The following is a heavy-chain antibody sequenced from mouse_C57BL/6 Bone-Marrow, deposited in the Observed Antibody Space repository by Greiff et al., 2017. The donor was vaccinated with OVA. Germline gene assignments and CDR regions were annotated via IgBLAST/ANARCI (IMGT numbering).Heavy chain of an antibody. Sequence: QVQLQQSGPELVKPGASVKISCKASGYAFSSSWMNWVKQRPGKGLEWIGRIYPGDGDTNYNGKFKGKATLTADKSSSTAYMQLSSLTSEDSAVYFCAHYGSSYNFCDYWGQGTTLTVSS. CDR3: AHYGSSYNFCDY. CDR2: IYPGDGDT. CDR1: GYAFSSSW. V-gene: IGHV1-82*01. D-gene: IGHD1-1*01. J-gene: IGHJ2*01.